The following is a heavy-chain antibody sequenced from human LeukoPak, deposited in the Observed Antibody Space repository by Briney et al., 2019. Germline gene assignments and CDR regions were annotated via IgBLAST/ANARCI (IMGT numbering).Heavy chain of an antibody. CDR2: SIPIFGTA. D-gene: IGHD3-10*01. CDR3: ARSPYYYGSGSYYYFDY. J-gene: IGHJ4*02. CDR1: GGTFISYA. V-gene: IGHV1-69*13. Sequence: SVKVSCKASGGTFISYAISWCEQAPDQGLGWMGGSIPIFGTANYAQKFQGRVTITADESTSTAYMELSSLRSEDTAVYYCARSPYYYGSGSYYYFDYWGQGTLVTVSS.